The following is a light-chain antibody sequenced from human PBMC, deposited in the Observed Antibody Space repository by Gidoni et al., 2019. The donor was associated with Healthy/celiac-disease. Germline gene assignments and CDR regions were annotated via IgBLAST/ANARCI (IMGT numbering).Light chain of an antibody. CDR3: RRRSNWPET. Sequence: EILLTQSSATLSLPPGERATLSCRASQSVSRYLAWYQQKPGQAPRLLIYDASNRATGIPARFSGSGSGTDFTLTISSLEPEDFAVYYCRRRSNWPETFGQGTKVEIK. CDR2: DAS. J-gene: IGKJ1*01. V-gene: IGKV3-11*01. CDR1: QSVSRY.